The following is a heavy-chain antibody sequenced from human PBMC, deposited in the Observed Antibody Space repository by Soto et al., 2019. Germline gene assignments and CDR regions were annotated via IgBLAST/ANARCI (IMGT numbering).Heavy chain of an antibody. CDR3: ARGGSGAYYQDY. CDR2: INSDGSRV. Sequence: EVQLVESGGDFVQPGGSLRLSCAASGFTFSSYWMHWVRQVPGKGLVWVSRINSDGSRVNYADSVKDRFAISRDNAKNTLYLHVNSLTVEDTAVYSCARGGSGAYYQDYWGRGTLVTVSS. J-gene: IGHJ4*02. V-gene: IGHV3-74*01. D-gene: IGHD3-22*01. CDR1: GFTFSSYW.